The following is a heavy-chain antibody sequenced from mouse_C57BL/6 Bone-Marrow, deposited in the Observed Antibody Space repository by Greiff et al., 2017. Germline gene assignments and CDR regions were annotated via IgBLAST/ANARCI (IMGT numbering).Heavy chain of an antibody. CDR1: GFTFSSYA. J-gene: IGHJ3*01. Sequence: DVKLVESGGGLVKPGGSLKLSCAASGFTFSSYAMSWVRQTPEKRLEWVATISDGGSYTYYPDNVKGRFTISRDNAKNNLYLQMSHLKSEDTAMYYGARDPITTVVKGFAYWGQGTLVTVSA. D-gene: IGHD1-1*01. CDR3: ARDPITTVVKGFAY. CDR2: ISDGGSYT. V-gene: IGHV5-4*01.